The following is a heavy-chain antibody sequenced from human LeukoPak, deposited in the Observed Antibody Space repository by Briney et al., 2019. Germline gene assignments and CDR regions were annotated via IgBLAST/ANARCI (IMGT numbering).Heavy chain of an antibody. CDR3: ASSKSRAVATILGTAHYYYYGMDV. CDR1: GGTFSSYA. J-gene: IGHJ6*02. Sequence: ASVKVSCKASGGTFSSYAISWVRQAPGQGLEWMGWMNPNSGNTGYAQKFQGRVTMTRNTSISTAYMELSSLRSEDTAVYYCASSKSRAVATILGTAHYYYYGMDVWGQGTTVTVSS. D-gene: IGHD5-12*01. V-gene: IGHV1-8*02. CDR2: MNPNSGNT.